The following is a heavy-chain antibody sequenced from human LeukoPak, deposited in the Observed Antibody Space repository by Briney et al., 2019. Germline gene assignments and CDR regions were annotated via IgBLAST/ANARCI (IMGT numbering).Heavy chain of an antibody. CDR3: ARRVRRYYGSGSYYTPPYNWFDP. V-gene: IGHV4-38-2*02. J-gene: IGHJ5*02. Sequence: SETLSLTCTVSGYSISSGYYWSWIRQPPGKGLEWIGEINHSGSTNYNPSLKSRVTISVDTSKNQFSLKLSSVTAADTAVYYCARRVRRYYGSGSYYTPPYNWFDPWGQGTLVTVSS. CDR1: GYSISSGYY. D-gene: IGHD3-10*01. CDR2: INHSGST.